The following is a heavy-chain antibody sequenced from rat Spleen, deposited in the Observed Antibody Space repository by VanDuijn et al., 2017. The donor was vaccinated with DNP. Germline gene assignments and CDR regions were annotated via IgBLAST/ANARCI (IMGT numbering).Heavy chain of an antibody. CDR3: AAATTTVDY. D-gene: IGHD1-10*01. CDR2: IRTKPNNYAT. J-gene: IGHJ2*01. CDR1: GFTFINAA. Sequence: VQVVESGGGLVQPKESLKISCAASGFTFINAAMYWVRQAPGKGLEWIARIRTKPNNYATYYADSVKGRFTISRDDSKSMVYLQMDNLKTEDTAMYYCAAATTTVDYWGQGVMVTVSS. V-gene: IGHV10-5*01.